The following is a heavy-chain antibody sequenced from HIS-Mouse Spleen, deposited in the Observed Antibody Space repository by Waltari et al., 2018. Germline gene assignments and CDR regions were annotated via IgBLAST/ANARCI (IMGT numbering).Heavy chain of an antibody. Sequence: QVQLVESGGGVVQPGRSLRLSCAASGFTFSSYGMHWVRQAPGKGLGWVAGIADDGSNKYDAESVKGRFTMSRDNSKNTLYLQMNSLRAEDTAVYYCAKGTIAVAAVYYYYYYGMDVWGQGTTVTVSS. CDR1: GFTFSSYG. CDR2: IADDGSNK. CDR3: AKGTIAVAAVYYYYYYGMDV. V-gene: IGHV3-30*18. D-gene: IGHD6-19*01. J-gene: IGHJ6*02.